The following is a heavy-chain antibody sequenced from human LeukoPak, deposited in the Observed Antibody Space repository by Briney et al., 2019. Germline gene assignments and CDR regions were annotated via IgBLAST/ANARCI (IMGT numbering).Heavy chain of an antibody. V-gene: IGHV1-18*01. CDR3: ARDRSNYGYNWFDP. D-gene: IGHD4-11*01. CDR1: GYTFTSYG. J-gene: IGHJ5*02. Sequence: ASVKVSRKASGYTFTSYGISWVRQAPGQGLEWMGWISAYNGNTNYAQKLQGRVTMTTDTSTSTAYMELRSLRSDDTAVYYCARDRSNYGYNWFDPWGQGTLVTVSS. CDR2: ISAYNGNT.